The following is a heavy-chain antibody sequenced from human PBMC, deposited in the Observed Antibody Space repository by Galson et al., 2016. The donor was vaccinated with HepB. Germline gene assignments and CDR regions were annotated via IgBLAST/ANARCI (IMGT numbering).Heavy chain of an antibody. CDR3: ARYTPIVRGVVLGFDY. CDR2: IHSSGST. J-gene: IGHJ4*02. CDR1: GGSISSYY. Sequence: SETLSLTCTVSGGSISSYYWSWIRQPPGKGLEWIGYIHSSGSTNYNPSLKSRVTISVDTSKNQFSLKLSSVTAADTAVYYCARYTPIVRGVVLGFDYWGQGTVVTVSS. V-gene: IGHV4-59*01. D-gene: IGHD3-10*01.